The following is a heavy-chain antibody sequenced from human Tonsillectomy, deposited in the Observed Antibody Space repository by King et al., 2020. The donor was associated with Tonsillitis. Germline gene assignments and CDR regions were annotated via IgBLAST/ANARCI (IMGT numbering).Heavy chain of an antibody. Sequence: LQLQESGPGLVKPSETLSLTCTVSGDSITSSRFYWGWTRQPPGKGLEWIGNIFYNGRTHYNPSLKSRVTISVDTSRNQFSLKLTSVTAADTAIYYCTRRTLIGYYGSGPLIDFWGQGTLVTVSS. CDR2: IFYNGRT. D-gene: IGHD3-10*01. J-gene: IGHJ4*02. CDR1: GDSITSSRFY. CDR3: TRRTLIGYYGSGPLIDF. V-gene: IGHV4-39*01.